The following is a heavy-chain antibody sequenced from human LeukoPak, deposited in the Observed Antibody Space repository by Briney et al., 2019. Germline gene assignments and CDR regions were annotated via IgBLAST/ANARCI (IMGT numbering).Heavy chain of an antibody. Sequence: GGSLRLSCAASGFTFSRYAMTWVRQAPGKGLEWVSSIGPSNGTTYYAESVKGRFTISRDNSENTPYLQLNSLRADDTAIYYCVKRSTSGWFYFDYWGQGTLVTVSS. D-gene: IGHD6-19*01. CDR3: VKRSTSGWFYFDY. V-gene: IGHV3-23*01. CDR2: IGPSNGTT. J-gene: IGHJ4*02. CDR1: GFTFSRYA.